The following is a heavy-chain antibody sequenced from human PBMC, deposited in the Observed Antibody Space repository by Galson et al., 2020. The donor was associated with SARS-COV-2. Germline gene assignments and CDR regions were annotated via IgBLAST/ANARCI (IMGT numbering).Heavy chain of an antibody. Sequence: SETLSLTCTVSGGSISSYYWSWIRQPPGKGLEWIGYIYYSGSTNYNPSLKSRVTISVDTSKNQFSLKLSSVTAADTAVYYCARSIYYYDFWSGYTERPDYYYMDVWGKGTTVTVSS. J-gene: IGHJ6*03. V-gene: IGHV4-59*01. CDR3: ARSIYYYDFWSGYTERPDYYYMDV. CDR1: GGSISSYY. CDR2: IYYSGST. D-gene: IGHD3-3*01.